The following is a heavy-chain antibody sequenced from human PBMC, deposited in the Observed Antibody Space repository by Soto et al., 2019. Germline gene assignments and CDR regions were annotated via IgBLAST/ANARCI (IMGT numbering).Heavy chain of an antibody. CDR3: ARGVATVIHTDPFYY. Sequence: GWSLRLSCAASGFTFSSYAMTWVRQAPGKGLEWVSAISGSGGSTYYADSVKGRFTISRDNSKNTLYLQMNSLRAEDTAVYYCARGVATVIHTDPFYYWGQGTLVTVSS. CDR2: ISGSGGST. D-gene: IGHD5-12*01. J-gene: IGHJ4*02. CDR1: GFTFSSYA. V-gene: IGHV3-23*01.